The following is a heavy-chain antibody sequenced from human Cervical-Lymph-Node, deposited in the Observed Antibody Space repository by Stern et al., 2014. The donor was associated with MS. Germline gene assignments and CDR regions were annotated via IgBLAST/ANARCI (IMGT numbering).Heavy chain of an antibody. CDR3: ARVYSASGYFED. D-gene: IGHD6-6*01. CDR1: GYAFTGYY. V-gene: IGHV1-2*06. J-gene: IGHJ4*02. CDR2: INPLSGGT. Sequence: VQLLESGAEVKKPGASVKVSCKASGYAFTGYYIHWVRQAPGQGPEWLGRINPLSGGTNYAQNFKGRVTVTRDTSIDTAYMELSSLTSDDTAVYYCARVYSASGYFEDWGQGTLVTVSS.